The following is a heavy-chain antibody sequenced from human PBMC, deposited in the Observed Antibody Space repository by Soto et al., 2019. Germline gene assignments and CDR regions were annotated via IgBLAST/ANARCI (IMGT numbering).Heavy chain of an antibody. CDR3: ARDSRVGANSDAGDV. CDR1: GYSFDSFG. D-gene: IGHD1-26*01. CDR2: VNAHNHIT. V-gene: IGHV1-18*01. Sequence: LVQSGAEVKKPGASMKVSCTASGYSFDSFGISWVRQAPGQGRDWMGRVNAHNHITKYAQTFQGRGTITRDTSTSTDYMEVRSLRSDDTAVLYCARDSRVGANSDAGDVWGQGTMVTVSS. J-gene: IGHJ3*01.